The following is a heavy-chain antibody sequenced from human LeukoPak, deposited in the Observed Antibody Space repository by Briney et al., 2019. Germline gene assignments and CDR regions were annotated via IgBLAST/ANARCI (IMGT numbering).Heavy chain of an antibody. Sequence: PGGSLRLSCAASGFTFSSYAMSWVRQAPGKGLEWVSAISGSGGSTYYADSVKGRFTISRDNSKNTLYLQMNSLRAEDTAVYYCARKEGYCTNGVCSNWGQGTLVTGPS. D-gene: IGHD2-8*01. CDR1: GFTFSSYA. CDR2: ISGSGGST. V-gene: IGHV3-23*01. CDR3: ARKEGYCTNGVCSN. J-gene: IGHJ4*02.